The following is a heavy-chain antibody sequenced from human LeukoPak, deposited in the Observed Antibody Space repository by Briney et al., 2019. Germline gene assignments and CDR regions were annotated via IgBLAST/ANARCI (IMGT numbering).Heavy chain of an antibody. CDR3: ARARDRGSYWGYYFDY. Sequence: PGGSLRLSCAASGFTFSDYYMSWIRQAPGKGLEWVSYISSSGSTIYYADSVKGRFTISRDNAKNSLYLQMNSLRAEDTAVYYCARARDRGSYWGYYFDYLGQGTLVTVSS. D-gene: IGHD1-26*01. CDR2: ISSSGSTI. CDR1: GFTFSDYY. V-gene: IGHV3-11*01. J-gene: IGHJ4*02.